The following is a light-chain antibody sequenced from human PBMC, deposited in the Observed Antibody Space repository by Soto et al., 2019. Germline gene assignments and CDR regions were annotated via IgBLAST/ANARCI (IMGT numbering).Light chain of an antibody. CDR2: GAS. Sequence: DIVMTQSPATLSVSPVERGTLXDRASQSVSSDLAWYHQKPGQAPRLLIYGASTRATGIPARFSGSGSGTDFILTISRLEPEDFAVYYCQQYGSSPRTFGQGTKVDIK. CDR1: QSVSSD. V-gene: IGKV3-15*01. CDR3: QQYGSSPRT. J-gene: IGKJ1*01.